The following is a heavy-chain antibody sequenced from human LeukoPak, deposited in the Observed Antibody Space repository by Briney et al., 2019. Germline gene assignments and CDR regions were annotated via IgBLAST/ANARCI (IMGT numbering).Heavy chain of an antibody. D-gene: IGHD4-17*01. J-gene: IGHJ5*02. CDR1: GVTLSNYA. Sequence: PGGSLRLSCVASGVTLSNYAMSWARQAPGKGLEWVSGISSSGSGGSTYYADSVKGRFTISRDNSKNTLYLQMNSLRAEDTAVYYCAKDWGLRSHQNVGFDPWGQGTLVTVSS. CDR2: ISSSGSGGST. CDR3: AKDWGLRSHQNVGFDP. V-gene: IGHV3-23*01.